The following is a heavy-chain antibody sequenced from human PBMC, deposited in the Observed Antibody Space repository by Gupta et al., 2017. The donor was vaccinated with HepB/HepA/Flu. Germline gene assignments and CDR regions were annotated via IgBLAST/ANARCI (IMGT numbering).Heavy chain of an antibody. CDR2: VREKVRSYTK. V-gene: IGHV3-72*01. D-gene: IGHD7-27*01. J-gene: IGHJ6*02. Sequence: EVQLVESGGGLVEPGGSLRLSCAPSGFTFSDHYMDWVRQAPGKGLEWVGRVREKVRSYTKEYAASGKDRFTISRDDSSNSLYLQMNRLKIEDTAVYYCGRVDNGNWGKTGVDVWGQGTTVTVSS. CDR1: GFTFSDHY. CDR3: GRVDNGNWGKTGVDV.